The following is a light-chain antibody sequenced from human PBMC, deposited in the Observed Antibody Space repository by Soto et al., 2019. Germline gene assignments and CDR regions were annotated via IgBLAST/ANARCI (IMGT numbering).Light chain of an antibody. CDR3: QQYGSSPFT. Sequence: EIVLTQSPGTLSLSPGERATLSCRSTQSVSNNYLAWYQQKPGQAPRLLIYGASSRATGIPDRFSGSGSGTDFTLTISRLEPEDFAVYYCQQYGSSPFTFGQGTRREI. V-gene: IGKV3-20*01. CDR1: QSVSNNY. J-gene: IGKJ5*01. CDR2: GAS.